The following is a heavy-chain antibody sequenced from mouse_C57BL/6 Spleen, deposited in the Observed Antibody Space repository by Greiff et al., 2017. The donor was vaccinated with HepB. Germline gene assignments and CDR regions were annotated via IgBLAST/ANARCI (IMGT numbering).Heavy chain of an antibody. D-gene: IGHD1-1*01. Sequence: QVQLQQPGAELVKPGASVKLSCKASGYTFTSYWMQWVKQRPGQGLEWIGEIDPSDSYTNYNQKFKGKATLTVDTSSSTAYMQLSSLTSEDSAVYYCARRADYYGSSSYYAMDYWGQGTSVTVSS. J-gene: IGHJ4*01. CDR2: IDPSDSYT. CDR3: ARRADYYGSSSYYAMDY. V-gene: IGHV1-50*01. CDR1: GYTFTSYW.